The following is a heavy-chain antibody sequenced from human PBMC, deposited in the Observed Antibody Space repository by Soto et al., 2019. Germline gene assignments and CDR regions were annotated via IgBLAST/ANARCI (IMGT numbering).Heavy chain of an antibody. Sequence: GGSLRLSCAASGFTFSSYAMSWVRQAPGKGLEWVSAISGSGGSTYYADSVKGRFTISRDNSKNTLYLQMNSLRAEDTVVYYCARDPDYGSGSYFDWFDPWGQGTLVTVSS. V-gene: IGHV3-23*01. J-gene: IGHJ5*02. CDR1: GFTFSSYA. CDR3: ARDPDYGSGSYFDWFDP. CDR2: ISGSGGST. D-gene: IGHD3-10*01.